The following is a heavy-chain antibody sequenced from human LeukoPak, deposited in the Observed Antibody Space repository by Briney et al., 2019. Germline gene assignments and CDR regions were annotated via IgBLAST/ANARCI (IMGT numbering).Heavy chain of an antibody. J-gene: IGHJ4*02. CDR1: GFPFSNYW. V-gene: IGHV3-7*03. Sequence: GGSLRLSCAASGFPFSNYWMIWLRQAPGSGLEGVANIKQDGGEMDYVDSVKGRFTISKDKAKNSLYLQMKSLRAADTAVYYCVREDRSCYYHWGQGTVVIVSS. CDR2: IKQDGGEM. D-gene: IGHD1-26*01. CDR3: VREDRSCYYH.